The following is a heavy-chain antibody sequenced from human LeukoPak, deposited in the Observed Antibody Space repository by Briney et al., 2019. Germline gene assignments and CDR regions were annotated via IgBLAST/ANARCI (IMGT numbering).Heavy chain of an antibody. Sequence: ASVKVSCKASGYTFINYGLSWVRQAPGQGLEWMGWINTNTGNPTYAQGFTGRFVFSLDTSVSTAYLQISSLKAEDTAAYYCARALGRLQHDYGDYVYWGQGTLVTVSS. CDR3: ARALGRLQHDYGDYVY. D-gene: IGHD4-17*01. CDR2: INTNTGNP. J-gene: IGHJ4*02. V-gene: IGHV7-4-1*02. CDR1: GYTFINYG.